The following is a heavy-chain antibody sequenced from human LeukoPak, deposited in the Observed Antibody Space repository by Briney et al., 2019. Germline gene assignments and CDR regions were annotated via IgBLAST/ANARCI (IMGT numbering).Heavy chain of an antibody. V-gene: IGHV1-18*01. D-gene: IGHD6-13*01. CDR1: GYTFSSYG. CDR2: ISAYNWNT. CDR3: ARGGGIIAAAGTYYYYGMDV. J-gene: IGHJ6*02. Sequence: ASVKVSCKASGYTFSSYGISWVRQAPGQGLEWMGWISAYNWNTNYAQKVQGRVTMTTDTSTSTAYMELRSLRSDDTAVYYCARGGGIIAAAGTYYYYGMDVWGQGTTVTVSS.